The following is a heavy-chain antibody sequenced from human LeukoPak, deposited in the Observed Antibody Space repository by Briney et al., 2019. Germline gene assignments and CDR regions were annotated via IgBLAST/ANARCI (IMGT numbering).Heavy chain of an antibody. CDR3: ARGMRYFDWLLRIDAFDI. Sequence: ASVKVSCEASGYTFTGYYMHWVRQAPGQGLEWMGWINPNSGGTNYAQKFQGRITMTRGTSISTAYMELSRLRSDDTAVYYCARGMRYFDWLLRIDAFDIWGQGTMVTVSS. V-gene: IGHV1-2*02. CDR1: GYTFTGYY. CDR2: INPNSGGT. D-gene: IGHD3-9*01. J-gene: IGHJ3*02.